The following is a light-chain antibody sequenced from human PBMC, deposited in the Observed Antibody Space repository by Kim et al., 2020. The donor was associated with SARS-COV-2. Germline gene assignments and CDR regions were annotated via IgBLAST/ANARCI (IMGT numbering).Light chain of an antibody. Sequence: GRKVTISCSGSSSNIRNNSGSWYQPLPGTAPKLLIYDNNKRPSGIPDRFSGSKSGTSATLGITGLQTGDEADYYCGTWDSSLSAVAFGGGTQLTVL. J-gene: IGLJ2*01. CDR3: GTWDSSLSAVA. CDR1: SSNIRNNS. CDR2: DNN. V-gene: IGLV1-51*01.